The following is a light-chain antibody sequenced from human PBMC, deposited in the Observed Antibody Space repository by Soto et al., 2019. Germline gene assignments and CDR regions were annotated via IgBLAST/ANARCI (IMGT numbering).Light chain of an antibody. CDR1: QSVSSN. J-gene: IGKJ2*01. Sequence: EIVMTQSPVTLSVSPGERATLSCRASQSVSSNLAWYQQRPGQAPSLLSYGASTRATGIPARFSGSGSGTEFTLTSSRLQSEDFAVYYCQQYNNWLPYTFGQGTKLEIK. CDR2: GAS. CDR3: QQYNNWLPYT. V-gene: IGKV3-15*01.